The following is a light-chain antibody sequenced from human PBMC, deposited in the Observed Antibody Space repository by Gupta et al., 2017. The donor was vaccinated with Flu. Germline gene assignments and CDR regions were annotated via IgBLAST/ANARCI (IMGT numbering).Light chain of an antibody. J-gene: IGLJ1*01. V-gene: IGLV3-19*01. CDR3: SSRDNSANHYV. Sequence: SSELTPDPAVSVALGQTVRITCQGDSLRSFYASWYQQKPGQAPVLVIYGKNNRPSGTPDRFSGSSSGNAASLTVTGAQAEDEADYYCSSRDNSANHYVFGTGTKVTVL. CDR1: SLRSFY. CDR2: GKN.